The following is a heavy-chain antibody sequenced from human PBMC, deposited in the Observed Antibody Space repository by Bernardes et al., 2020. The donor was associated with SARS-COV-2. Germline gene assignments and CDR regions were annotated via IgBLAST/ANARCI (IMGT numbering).Heavy chain of an antibody. CDR2: LNSDGSTT. D-gene: IGHD5-12*01. V-gene: IGHV3-74*01. Sequence: GSLRLSCAAAGFIFSSYWMHWVRQAPGKGLVWVSRLNSDGSTTSYADSVKGRFTISRDNAKNTLYLQMNSLRAEDTAVYYCAVATNSYYGMDVWGQGTTVTVSS. J-gene: IGHJ6*02. CDR3: AVATNSYYGMDV. CDR1: GFIFSSYW.